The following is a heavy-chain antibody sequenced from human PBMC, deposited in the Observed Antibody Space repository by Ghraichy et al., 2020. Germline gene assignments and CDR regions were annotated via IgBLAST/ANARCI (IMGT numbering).Heavy chain of an antibody. CDR2: IIPIFGTA. D-gene: IGHD5-18*01. CDR1: GGTFSSYA. Sequence: SVKVSCKASGGTFSSYAISWVRQAPGQGLEWMGGIIPIFGTANYAQKFQGRVTITADESTRTAYMELSSLRSEDTAVYYCARSDKSGYSYGQARSDYYYYGMDVWGQGTTVTVSS. V-gene: IGHV1-69*13. CDR3: ARSDKSGYSYGQARSDYYYYGMDV. J-gene: IGHJ6*02.